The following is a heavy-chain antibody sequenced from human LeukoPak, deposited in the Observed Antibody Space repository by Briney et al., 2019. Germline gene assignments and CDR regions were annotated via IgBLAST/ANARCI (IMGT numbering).Heavy chain of an antibody. CDR3: TTETNWYFDL. V-gene: IGHV3-15*01. D-gene: IGHD1-1*01. Sequence: GGSLRLSCAASGFTFINAWMSWVRQAPGKGLEWIGRIKSKTDGGTTDYAAPVKGRFTISRDDSENTLYLQMNSLKTEDTAVYFCTTETNWYFDLWGRGTLATVSS. CDR1: GFTFINAW. J-gene: IGHJ2*01. CDR2: IKSKTDGGTT.